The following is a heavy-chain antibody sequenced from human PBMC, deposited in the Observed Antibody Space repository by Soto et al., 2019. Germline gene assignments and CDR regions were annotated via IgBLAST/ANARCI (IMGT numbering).Heavy chain of an antibody. CDR3: ARGTYSSSSNWFDP. Sequence: SSETLSLTCPFSGGSIRSAGYYWSWIRQHPGKGPEWIGHIYNSGSTYCTPSLLSRVTILVDTSKNQFSLKLSSVTAADTAVYYCARGTYSSSSNWFDPWGQGTLVTVSS. J-gene: IGHJ5*02. CDR1: GGSIRSAGYY. CDR2: IYNSGST. D-gene: IGHD6-6*01. V-gene: IGHV4-31*03.